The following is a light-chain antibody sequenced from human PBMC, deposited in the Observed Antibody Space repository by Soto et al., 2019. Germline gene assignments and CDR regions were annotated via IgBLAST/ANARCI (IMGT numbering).Light chain of an antibody. CDR3: TSHTTTSPPVL. CDR2: DVR. CDR1: SSDVGAFNF. V-gene: IGLV2-14*03. Sequence: QSALTQPASVSGSPGQSITISCTGTSSDVGAFNFVSWYQQHPGKAPKLMIYDVRHRPSGVSDRFSGSKSGNTASLTIYGLQAEDEDDYCTSHTTTSPPVLFGGGTKLTVL. J-gene: IGLJ2*01.